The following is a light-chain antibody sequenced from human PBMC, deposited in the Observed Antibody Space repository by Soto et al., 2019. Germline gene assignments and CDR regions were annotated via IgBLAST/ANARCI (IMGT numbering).Light chain of an antibody. V-gene: IGLV2-14*01. CDR3: SSFTLSTYV. CDR2: DVT. Sequence: QSALTQPASVSGSPGQSITISCTGTGRDVGGYNYVSWYQHYPDKAPKLIIYDVTSRPSGVSDRFSGSKSGNTASLTISGLQPEDEAHYYCSSFTLSTYVFGSGTKVTVL. J-gene: IGLJ1*01. CDR1: GRDVGGYNY.